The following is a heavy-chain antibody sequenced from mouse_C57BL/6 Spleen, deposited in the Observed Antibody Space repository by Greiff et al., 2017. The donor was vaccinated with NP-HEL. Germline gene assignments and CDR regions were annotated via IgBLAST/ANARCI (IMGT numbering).Heavy chain of an antibody. CDR2: ISDGGSYT. J-gene: IGHJ4*01. CDR1: GFTFSSYA. D-gene: IGHD6-1*01. CDR3: ARDPALDYYAMDY. V-gene: IGHV5-4*01. Sequence: VQLKESGGGLVKPGGSLKLSCAASGFTFSSYAMSWVRQTPEKRLEWVATISDGGSYTYYPDNVKGRFTISRDNAKNNLYLQMSHLKSEDTAMYYCARDPALDYYAMDYWGQGTSVTVSS.